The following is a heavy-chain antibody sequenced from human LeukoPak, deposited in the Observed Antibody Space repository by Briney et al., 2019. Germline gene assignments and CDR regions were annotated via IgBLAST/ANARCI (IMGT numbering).Heavy chain of an antibody. Sequence: SGTLSLTCAVSGGSISSSNWWSWVRQPPGKGLEWIGEIYHSGSTNYNPSLKSRVTISVDTSKNQFSLKLSSVTAADTAVYYCARLRARNGILTGYVMVYNWFDPWGQGTLVTVSS. CDR1: GGSISSSNW. CDR3: ARLRARNGILTGYVMVYNWFDP. CDR2: IYHSGST. V-gene: IGHV4-4*02. J-gene: IGHJ5*02. D-gene: IGHD3-9*01.